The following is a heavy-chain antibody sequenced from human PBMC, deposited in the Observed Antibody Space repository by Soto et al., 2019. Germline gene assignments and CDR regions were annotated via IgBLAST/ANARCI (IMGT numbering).Heavy chain of an antibody. J-gene: IGHJ6*02. CDR3: ARVVVVPAAMQYYYYYGMDV. Sequence: GGSLRLSCAASGFTFSSYSMNWVRQAPGKGLEWVSYISSSSSTIYYADSVKGRFTISRDNAKNSLYLQMNSLRADDTAVYYCARVVVVPAAMQYYYYYGMDVWGQGTTVTVSS. CDR1: GFTFSSYS. CDR2: ISSSSSTI. D-gene: IGHD2-2*01. V-gene: IGHV3-48*01.